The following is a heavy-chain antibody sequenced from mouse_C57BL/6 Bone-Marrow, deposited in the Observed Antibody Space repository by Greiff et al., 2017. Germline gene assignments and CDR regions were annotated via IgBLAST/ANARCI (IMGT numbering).Heavy chain of an antibody. Sequence: EVQLQQSGAELVRPGASVKLSCTASGFNIKDDYMHWVKQRPEQGLEWIGWIDPENGDTEYAPKFQGKATITADTSSNPAYLQLSSLPSEDTAVYSCTKDSSGPAWVAYWGQGTLVTVSA. CDR2: IDPENGDT. V-gene: IGHV14-4*01. J-gene: IGHJ3*01. CDR1: GFNIKDDY. CDR3: TKDSSGPAWVAY. D-gene: IGHD3-2*02.